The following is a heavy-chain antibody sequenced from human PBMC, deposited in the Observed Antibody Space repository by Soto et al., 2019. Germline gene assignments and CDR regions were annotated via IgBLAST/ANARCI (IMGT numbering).Heavy chain of an antibody. CDR2: ISGSGGNT. D-gene: IGHD6-19*01. J-gene: IGHJ4*02. Sequence: GGSLRLSCAASGFTFSSYAMTWVRQAPGKGLEWVSAISGSGGNTYYADSVKGRFTISRDNSKNTLYLQMNSLRAEDTAVFYCAKDLRGPNPGWLFDYWGQGTLVTVSS. V-gene: IGHV3-23*01. CDR1: GFTFSSYA. CDR3: AKDLRGPNPGWLFDY.